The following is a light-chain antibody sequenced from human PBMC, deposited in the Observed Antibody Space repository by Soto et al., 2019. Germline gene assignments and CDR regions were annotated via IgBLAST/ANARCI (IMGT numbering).Light chain of an antibody. V-gene: IGKV4-1*01. CDR3: QQSYSTPLT. CDR2: WAS. Sequence: DIVMTQSPDSLAVSLGERATINCKSSQNILYSSNNKNYLAWYQQKPGQPPKLLIYWASTRESGVPDRFSGSGSGTDFTLTISSLQAEDVAVYYCQQSYSTPLTFGGRTKVEIK. J-gene: IGKJ4*01. CDR1: QNILYSSNNKNY.